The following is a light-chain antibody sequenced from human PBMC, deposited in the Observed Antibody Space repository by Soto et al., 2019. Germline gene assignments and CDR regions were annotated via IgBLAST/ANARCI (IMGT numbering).Light chain of an antibody. V-gene: IGKV1-17*01. CDR3: IQHNSYPWT. Sequence: DIEMTQSPSSLSASVGDRVIISCRASQGIRNDLGWYQQKPGKAPKRLVHTATSLQDGAPSRFSGSGSGTEFTLTISSLQPEDFATYYCIQHNSYPWTFGQGTKVEIK. J-gene: IGKJ1*01. CDR1: QGIRND. CDR2: TAT.